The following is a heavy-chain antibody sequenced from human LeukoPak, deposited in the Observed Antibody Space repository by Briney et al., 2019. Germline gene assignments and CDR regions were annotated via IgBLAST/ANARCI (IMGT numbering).Heavy chain of an antibody. CDR1: GFTFSSYG. CDR3: AKDTSYCSRTSCYILHFDY. CDR2: IRYDGSNE. Sequence: GGSLRLSCAASGFTFSSYGVHWVRQAPGKGPEWLAFIRYDGSNEYYADSVKGRFTISRDNSKNTLYLQMNSLRAEDTAVYYCAKDTSYCSRTSCYILHFDYWGQGTLVTVSS. J-gene: IGHJ4*02. D-gene: IGHD2-2*02. V-gene: IGHV3-30*02.